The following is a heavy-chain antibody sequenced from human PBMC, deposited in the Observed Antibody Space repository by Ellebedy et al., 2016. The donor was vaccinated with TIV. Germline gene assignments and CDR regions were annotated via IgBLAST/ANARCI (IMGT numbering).Heavy chain of an antibody. D-gene: IGHD3-22*01. CDR2: INPSGGST. CDR1: GYTFTSYY. CDR3: ARDDSSGYYYLDY. Sequence: ASVKVSCXASGYTFTSYYMHWVRQAPGQGLEWMGIINPSGGSTRYAQKFQGRVTMTRDTSTSTAYMELRSLRSDDTAVYYCARDDSSGYYYLDYWGQGTLVTVSS. V-gene: IGHV1-46*01. J-gene: IGHJ4*02.